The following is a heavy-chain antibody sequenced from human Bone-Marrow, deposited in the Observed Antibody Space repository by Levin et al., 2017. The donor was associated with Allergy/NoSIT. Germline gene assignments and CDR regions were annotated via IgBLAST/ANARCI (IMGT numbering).Heavy chain of an antibody. CDR2: IYSGGNT. V-gene: IGHV3-53*01. CDR3: ARHDWLDP. J-gene: IGHJ5*02. Sequence: GESLKISCAVSGFTVSRDYMSWVRQAPGKGLEWVSIIYSGGNTYYADSVKGRFTISRDNSMNTLYLQMNSLRTEDTAVYYCARHDWLDPWGRGTLVTVSS. CDR1: GFTVSRDY.